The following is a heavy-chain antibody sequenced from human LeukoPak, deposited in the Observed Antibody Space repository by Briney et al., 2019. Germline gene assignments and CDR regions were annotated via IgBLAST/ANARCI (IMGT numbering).Heavy chain of an antibody. J-gene: IGHJ4*02. CDR3: ASGPNYFDY. CDR1: GFTFSSYA. CDR2: ISYDGSNK. V-gene: IGHV3-30-3*01. Sequence: GGSLRLSCAASGFTFSSYAMHWVRQAPGKGLEWVAVISYDGSNKYYADSVKGRFTICRDNSKNTLYLQMNSLRSEDTAVYYCASGPNYFDYWGQGTLVTVSS.